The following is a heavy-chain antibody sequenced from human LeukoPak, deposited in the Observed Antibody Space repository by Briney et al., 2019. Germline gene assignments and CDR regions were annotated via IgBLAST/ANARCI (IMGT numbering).Heavy chain of an antibody. CDR3: TRDAGHCHSSGCWKPSDY. V-gene: IGHV3-74*01. Sequence: TGGSLRLSCAASGFNFRSYWMQWVRQVPGKGLVWVARINSDDTDTYADSVKGRFTISRDNANNMLYLQMNSLKADDTAAYYCTRDAGHCHSSGCWKPSDYWGQGALVTVSS. D-gene: IGHD3-22*01. CDR2: INSDDTDT. J-gene: IGHJ4*02. CDR1: GFNFRSYW.